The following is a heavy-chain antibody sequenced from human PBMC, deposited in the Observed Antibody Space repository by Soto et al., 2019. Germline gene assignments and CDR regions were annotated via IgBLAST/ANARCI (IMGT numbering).Heavy chain of an antibody. CDR2: IYYSGST. Sequence: SETLSLTCTVSGGSISSGGYYWSWIRQHPGKGLEWIGYIYYSGSTSYNPSLKSRVTISVDTSKNQFSLKLSSVTAADTAVYYCARDRRYYDSSGYSSFDYWGQGTLVTVSS. V-gene: IGHV4-31*03. D-gene: IGHD3-22*01. CDR3: ARDRRYYDSSGYSSFDY. J-gene: IGHJ4*02. CDR1: GGSISSGGYY.